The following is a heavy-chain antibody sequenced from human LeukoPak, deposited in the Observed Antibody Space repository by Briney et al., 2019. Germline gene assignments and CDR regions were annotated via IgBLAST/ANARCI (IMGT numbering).Heavy chain of an antibody. Sequence: GESLKISCKGSGYNFTNYWIGWVRQMPGKGLEWMGIVFPRDSDTKYSPSFQGQVTISADKSTSTAYLQWSSLKASDTAVYYCARREGSSWSLDYRGQGTLVTVSS. V-gene: IGHV5-51*01. J-gene: IGHJ4*02. CDR3: ARREGSSWSLDY. CDR1: GYNFTNYW. CDR2: VFPRDSDT. D-gene: IGHD6-6*01.